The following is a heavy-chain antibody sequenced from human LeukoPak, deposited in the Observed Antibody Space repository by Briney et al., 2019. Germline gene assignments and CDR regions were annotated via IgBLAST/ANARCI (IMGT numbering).Heavy chain of an antibody. CDR2: IYYSGST. V-gene: IGHV4-59*01. CDR3: AGASYDSSGVH. J-gene: IGHJ4*02. Sequence: SETLSLTCTVSGGSISSYYWSWIRQPPGKGLEWIGYIYYSGSTNYNPSLKSRVTISVDTSKNQFSLKVSSVTAADTAVYYCAGASYDSSGVHWGQGTLVTVSS. CDR1: GGSISSYY. D-gene: IGHD3-22*01.